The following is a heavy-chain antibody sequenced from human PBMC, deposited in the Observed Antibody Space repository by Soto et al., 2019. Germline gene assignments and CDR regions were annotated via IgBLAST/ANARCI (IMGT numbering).Heavy chain of an antibody. Sequence: SETLSLTCTVSGGSISSGDYYWSWIRQPPGKGLEWIGYIYYSGSTYYNPSLKSRVTISVDTSKNQFSLKLSSVTAADTAVYYCAREPSDLTDLDYSNYNWFDPWGQGTLVTVSS. CDR3: AREPSDLTDLDYSNYNWFDP. J-gene: IGHJ5*02. CDR2: IYYSGST. CDR1: GGSISSGDYY. D-gene: IGHD4-4*01. V-gene: IGHV4-30-4*01.